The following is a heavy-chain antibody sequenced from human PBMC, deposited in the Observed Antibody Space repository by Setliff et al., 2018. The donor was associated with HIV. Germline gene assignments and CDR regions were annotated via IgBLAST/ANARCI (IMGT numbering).Heavy chain of an antibody. CDR1: GFTFSSYE. D-gene: IGHD3-10*01. V-gene: IGHV3-48*03. CDR3: VKSKGSGSFEAFHM. J-gene: IGHJ3*02. Sequence: GGSLRLSCAASGFTFSSYEMNWVRQAPGKGLEWVSYISSSGSTIYYADSVDGRFTISRDNAKNSLFLQMDSLTAEDTALYYCVKSKGSGSFEAFHMWGQGTMVTVSS. CDR2: ISSSGSTI.